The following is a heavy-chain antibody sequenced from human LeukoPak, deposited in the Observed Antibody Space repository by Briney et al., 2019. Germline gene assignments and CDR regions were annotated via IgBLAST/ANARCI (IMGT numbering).Heavy chain of an antibody. V-gene: IGHV3-74*01. Sequence: GGSLRLSCAASGNYWMHWVRQVPGKGLVWVSHINSDGSWTSYADSVKGRFTISRDNSKNTLYLQMNSLRPEDTAVYYCTKVGDTMIVVVTPFDYWGQGTLVTVSS. CDR3: TKVGDTMIVVVTPFDY. D-gene: IGHD3-22*01. CDR1: GNYW. CDR2: INSDGSWT. J-gene: IGHJ4*02.